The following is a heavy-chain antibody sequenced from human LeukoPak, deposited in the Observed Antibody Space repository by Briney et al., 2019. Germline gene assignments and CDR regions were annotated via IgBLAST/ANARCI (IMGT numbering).Heavy chain of an antibody. Sequence: GGSLRLSCAVSGFTFSSYAMSWGGQAPGKGLEWVSAISGSGGSTYYADSVKGRFTISRDNSKNTLYLQMNSLRAEDTAVYYCAKDRAAVAPIDYWGQGTLVTVSP. CDR2: ISGSGGST. J-gene: IGHJ4*02. CDR1: GFTFSSYA. V-gene: IGHV3-23*01. CDR3: AKDRAAVAPIDY. D-gene: IGHD6-19*01.